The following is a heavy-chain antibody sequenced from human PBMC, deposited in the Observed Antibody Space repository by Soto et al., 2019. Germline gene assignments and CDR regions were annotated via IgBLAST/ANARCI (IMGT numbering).Heavy chain of an antibody. V-gene: IGHV3-15*07. D-gene: IGHD3-22*01. J-gene: IGHJ4*02. CDR2: IKSKTDGGTT. CDR3: TAALGPSYYDSSGYYRD. Sequence: EVQLVESGGGLVQPGGSLRLSCAASGFTFSNAWMNWVRQAPGKGLEWVGRIKSKTDGGTTDYAAPVKGRFTISRDDSKNTLYLQMNSLKTEDTAVYYCTAALGPSYYDSSGYYRDWGQGTLVTVSS. CDR1: GFTFSNAW.